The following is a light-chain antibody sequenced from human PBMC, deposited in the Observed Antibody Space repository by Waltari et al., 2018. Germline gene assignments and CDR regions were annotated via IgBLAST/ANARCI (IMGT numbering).Light chain of an antibody. CDR2: EVN. CDR3: SSYAATNIFFV. Sequence: QSALTQPPSASGSPGQSVTISCTGTRSDVGVYNFVSWYQQHPGKAPKLMIYEVNKRPSGVPDRFSGSKSGNTASLTVSGLQAEDEADYYCSSYAATNIFFVFGTGTKVTVL. V-gene: IGLV2-8*01. CDR1: RSDVGVYNF. J-gene: IGLJ1*01.